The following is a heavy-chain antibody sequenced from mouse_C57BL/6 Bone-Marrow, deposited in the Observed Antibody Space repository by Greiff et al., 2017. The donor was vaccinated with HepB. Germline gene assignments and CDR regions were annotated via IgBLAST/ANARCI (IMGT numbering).Heavy chain of an antibody. Sequence: QFQLQQPGAELVRPGSSVKLSCKASGYTFTSYWMHWVKQRPIQGLEWIGNIDPSDSETHYNQKFKDKATLTVDKSSSTAYMQLSSLTSEDSAVYYCAGSGWAYYFDYWGQGTTLTVSS. CDR3: AGSGWAYYFDY. D-gene: IGHD3-1*01. CDR2: IDPSDSET. CDR1: GYTFTSYW. V-gene: IGHV1-52*01. J-gene: IGHJ2*01.